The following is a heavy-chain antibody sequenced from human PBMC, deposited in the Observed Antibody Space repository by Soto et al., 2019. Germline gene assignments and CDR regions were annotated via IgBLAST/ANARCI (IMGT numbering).Heavy chain of an antibody. D-gene: IGHD3-3*01. V-gene: IGHV4-39*01. CDR1: GGSLISNNHY. CDR2: IYYSVTT. CDR3: ARRSTISRGFDY. J-gene: IGHJ4*02. Sequence: QLQLRESGPGLVKPSETLSLTCTVSGGSLISNNHYWGWLRQPPGQGLEWIGNIYYSVTTYYNPSLKSPVTMSVDTSKGQFSLKVSSMPVADTAVYFCARRSTISRGFDYWGQGTRVAVSS.